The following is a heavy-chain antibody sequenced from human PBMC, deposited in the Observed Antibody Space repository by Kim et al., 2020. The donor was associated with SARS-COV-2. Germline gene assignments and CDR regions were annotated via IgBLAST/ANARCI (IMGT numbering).Heavy chain of an antibody. CDR3: TTGYYDSSGYYRDY. D-gene: IGHD3-22*01. CDR2: IKSKTDGGTT. CDR1: GFTFSNAW. J-gene: IGHJ4*02. Sequence: GGSLRLSCAASGFTFSNAWMSWVRQAPGKGLEWVGRIKSKTDGGTTDYAAPVKGRFTISRDDSKNTLYLQMNSLKTEDTAVYYCTTGYYDSSGYYRDYWGQGTLVTVSS. V-gene: IGHV3-15*01.